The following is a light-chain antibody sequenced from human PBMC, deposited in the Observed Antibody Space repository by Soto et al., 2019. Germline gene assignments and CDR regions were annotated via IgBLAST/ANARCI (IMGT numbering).Light chain of an antibody. CDR2: EGS. V-gene: IGLV2-23*01. CDR3: CSYAGSSTYVV. CDR1: SSDVGSYNL. Sequence: QSALTQPASVSGSPGQSITISCTGTSSDVGSYNLVSWYQQHPGKAPKLMIYEGSKRPSGVSNRFSGYKSGNTASLTISGLQVDEEADYYCCSYAGSSTYVVFGGGTKLTVL. J-gene: IGLJ2*01.